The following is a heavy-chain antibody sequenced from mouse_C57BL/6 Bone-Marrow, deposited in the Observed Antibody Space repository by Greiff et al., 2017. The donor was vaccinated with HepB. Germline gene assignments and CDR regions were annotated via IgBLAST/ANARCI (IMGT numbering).Heavy chain of an antibody. V-gene: IGHV1-15*01. D-gene: IGHD1-1*01. J-gene: IGHJ2*01. CDR2: IDPETGGT. CDR3: TRSDYGRHFDY. CDR1: GYTFTDYE. Sequence: QVQLKQSGAELVRPGASVTLSCKASGYTFTDYEMHWVKQTPVHGLEWIGAIDPETGGTAYNQKFKGKAILTADKSSSTAYMELRSLTSEDSAVYYCTRSDYGRHFDYWGQGTTLTVSS.